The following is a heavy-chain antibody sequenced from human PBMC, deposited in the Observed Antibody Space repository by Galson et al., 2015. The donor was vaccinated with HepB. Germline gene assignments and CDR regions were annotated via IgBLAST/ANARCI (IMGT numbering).Heavy chain of an antibody. CDR1: GFTFSSYS. D-gene: IGHD6-13*01. CDR2: ISSSSSYI. CDR3: ARGFSSSLAVWFDP. J-gene: IGHJ5*02. Sequence: LRLSCAASGFTFSSYSMNWVRQAPGKGLEWVSSISSSSSYIYYADSVKGRFTISRDNAKNSLYLQMNSLRAEDTAVYYCARGFSSSLAVWFDPWGQGTLVTVSS. V-gene: IGHV3-21*01.